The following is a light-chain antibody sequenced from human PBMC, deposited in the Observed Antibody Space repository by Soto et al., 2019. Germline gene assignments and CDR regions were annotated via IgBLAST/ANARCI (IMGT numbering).Light chain of an antibody. V-gene: IGKV1-39*01. CDR2: AAS. Sequence: DIQMTQSPSSLSASVGDRVTITCRASQSISSYLNWYQQKPGKAPKLLIYAASSLQSGVPSRFSGSGSGTDFTLTISSLQPEDFATYYWQQSFMFGQGTKV. J-gene: IGKJ1*01. CDR3: QQSFM. CDR1: QSISSY.